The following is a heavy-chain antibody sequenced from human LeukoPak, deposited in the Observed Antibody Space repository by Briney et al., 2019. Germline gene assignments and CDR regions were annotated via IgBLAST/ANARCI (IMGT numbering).Heavy chain of an antibody. J-gene: IGHJ5*02. V-gene: IGHV3-48*01. CDR3: ARDLVRGVKTLKWFDP. CDR1: GFSFSNYN. Sequence: PGGSLRLSCAASGFSFSNYNMNWVRQAPGKGLEWVSYISSSSTTIYYADSVKGRFTISRDNSKNTLYLQMNSLRAEDTAVYYCARDLVRGVKTLKWFDPWGQGTLVTVSS. D-gene: IGHD3-10*01. CDR2: ISSSSTTI.